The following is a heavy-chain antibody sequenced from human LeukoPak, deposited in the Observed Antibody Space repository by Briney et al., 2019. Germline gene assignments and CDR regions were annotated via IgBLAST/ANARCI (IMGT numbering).Heavy chain of an antibody. CDR1: GFTFSSYG. V-gene: IGHV3-33*01. Sequence: TGGSLRLSCAASGFTFSSYGMHWVRQAPGKGLEWVAVIWYDGSNKYYADSVKGRFTISRDNSKNTLYLQMNSLRAEDTAVYYCASLLSSWDLHDAFDIWGQGTMVTVSS. CDR2: IWYDGSNK. J-gene: IGHJ3*02. CDR3: ASLLSSWDLHDAFDI. D-gene: IGHD6-13*01.